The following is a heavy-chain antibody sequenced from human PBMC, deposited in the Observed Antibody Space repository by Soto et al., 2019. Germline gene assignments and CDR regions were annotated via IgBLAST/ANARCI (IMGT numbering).Heavy chain of an antibody. J-gene: IGHJ6*02. CDR3: ARVPKVRGTYYYYGMDV. CDR1: GGSISSGGYY. D-gene: IGHD3-10*01. CDR2: IYYSGST. V-gene: IGHV4-31*03. Sequence: SETLSLTCTVSGGSISSGGYYWSWIRQHPGKGLEWIGYIYYSGSTYYNPSHKSRVTISVDTSKNQFSLKLSSVTAADTAVYYCARVPKVRGTYYYYGMDVWGQGTTVTVSS.